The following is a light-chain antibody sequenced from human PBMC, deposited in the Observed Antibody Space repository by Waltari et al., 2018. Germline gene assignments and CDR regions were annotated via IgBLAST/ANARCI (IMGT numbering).Light chain of an antibody. V-gene: IGKV3-15*01. CDR3: QQYNNWPLYT. CDR1: QSVSSN. J-gene: IGKJ2*01. CDR2: GAS. Sequence: EIVMTQSPATLSVSPGERATLSCRASQSVSSNLAWYQQKPGQAPRLLIYGASTRATGIPARFSGSGSGTEFTLTISSMQSGDFAVYYCQQYNNWPLYTFGQGTKLEIK.